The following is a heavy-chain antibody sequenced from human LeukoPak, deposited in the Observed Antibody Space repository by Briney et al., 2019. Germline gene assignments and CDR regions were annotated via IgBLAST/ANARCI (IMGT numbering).Heavy chain of an antibody. J-gene: IGHJ4*02. CDR2: ISPNGGST. Sequence: GGSLRLSCAASGFTFSSYTMSWVRQAPGTGLEWVSAISPNGGSTYYADSVKGRFTISRDNSKNTLYLQMNSLRAEDTAVYYCAKDQMTTVVEYFDYWGQGTLVTVSS. D-gene: IGHD4-23*01. CDR1: GFTFSSYT. V-gene: IGHV3-23*01. CDR3: AKDQMTTVVEYFDY.